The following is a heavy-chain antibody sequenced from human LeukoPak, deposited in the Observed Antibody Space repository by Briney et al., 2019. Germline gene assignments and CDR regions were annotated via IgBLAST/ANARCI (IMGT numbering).Heavy chain of an antibody. J-gene: IGHJ4*02. V-gene: IGHV2-70*16. Sequence: SGPVLVKPTQTLTLTCTFSGFSLSTSGRCVGWIRQPPGKALEWLARIDWDDDKFYSTSLKTRLTISKDTSKNQVVLTMTNMDPEDTATYYCARIPRLTGTFDYRGQGILVTVSS. CDR1: GFSLSTSGRC. CDR3: ARIPRLTGTFDY. CDR2: IDWDDDK. D-gene: IGHD1-7*01.